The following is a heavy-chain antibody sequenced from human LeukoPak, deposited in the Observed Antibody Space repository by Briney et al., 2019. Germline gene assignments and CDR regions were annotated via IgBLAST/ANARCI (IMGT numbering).Heavy chain of an antibody. CDR3: ARTVRPDIVVVPAAKHYYYGMDV. V-gene: IGHV4-34*01. CDR2: INHSGST. J-gene: IGHJ6*02. CDR1: GGSFSGYY. Sequence: SETLSLTCAVYGGSFSGYYWSWIRQPPGKGLEWIGEINHSGSTNYNPSLKSRVTISVDTSKNQFSLKLSSVTAADTAVYYCARTVRPDIVVVPAAKHYYYGMDVWGQGTTVTVSS. D-gene: IGHD2-2*01.